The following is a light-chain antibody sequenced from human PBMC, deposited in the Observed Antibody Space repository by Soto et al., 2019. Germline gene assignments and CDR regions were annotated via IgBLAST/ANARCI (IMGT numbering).Light chain of an antibody. CDR1: QDISRF. CDR3: QHYNSYSEA. Sequence: DIQMTQSPSAVSASVGDRVTITCRASQDISRFLAWFQQNPGKVPKRLVYLATALQNGAPSRFSGSGSGTEFNFTISSLQPDDFATYYCQHYNSYSEAFGQGTKVELK. CDR2: LAT. V-gene: IGKV1-17*03. J-gene: IGKJ1*01.